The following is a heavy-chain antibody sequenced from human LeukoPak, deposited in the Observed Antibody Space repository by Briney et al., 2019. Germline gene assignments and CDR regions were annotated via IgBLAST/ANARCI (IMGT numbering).Heavy chain of an antibody. D-gene: IGHD4-17*01. Sequence: PGRSLRLSCAASGFTFSSYGMHWVRQAPGKGLEWVAVISYDGSNKYYADSVKGRFTISRDNSKNTLYLQMNSLRAEDTAVYYCAKDSGDYARYKDYWGQGTLVTVSS. CDR1: GFTFSSYG. CDR3: AKDSGDYARYKDY. CDR2: ISYDGSNK. J-gene: IGHJ4*02. V-gene: IGHV3-30*18.